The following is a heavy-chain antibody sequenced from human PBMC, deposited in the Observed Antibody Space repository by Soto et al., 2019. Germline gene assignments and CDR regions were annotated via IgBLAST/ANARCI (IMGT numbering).Heavy chain of an antibody. Sequence: EVQLLESGGGLVQPGGSLRLSCAASGFIFSSYAMNWVRQAPGKGLDWVSGISGRGDTIHYADSVKGRFTISRDNAQNTLYMQMNSIRAEDTVVYYFAKYRYCSGECSAGFGHWGQGTLVTVSS. CDR2: ISGRGDTI. J-gene: IGHJ4*02. V-gene: IGHV3-23*01. D-gene: IGHD2-15*01. CDR3: AKYRYCSGECSAGFGH. CDR1: GFIFSSYA.